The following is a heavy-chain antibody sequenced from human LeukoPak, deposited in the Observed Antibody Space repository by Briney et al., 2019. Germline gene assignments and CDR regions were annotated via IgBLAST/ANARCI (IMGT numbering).Heavy chain of an antibody. J-gene: IGHJ4*02. V-gene: IGHV3-48*03. D-gene: IGHD2-2*01. CDR2: ISSSGSTI. CDR3: ARPNPLGYCSSTSCYEYYFDY. CDR1: GFTFSSYE. Sequence: GGSLRLSCAGSGFTFSSYEMNWVRQAPGKGLEWVSHISSSGSTIYYADSVKGRFTICRDNAKNSLYLQMNSLRAEDTAVYYCARPNPLGYCSSTSCYEYYFDYWGQGTLVTVSS.